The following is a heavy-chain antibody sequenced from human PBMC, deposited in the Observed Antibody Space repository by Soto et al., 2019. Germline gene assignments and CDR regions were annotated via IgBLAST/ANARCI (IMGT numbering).Heavy chain of an antibody. CDR2: INHSGST. D-gene: IGHD3-16*02. V-gene: IGHV4-34*01. CDR1: GGSFSGYY. Sequence: SETLSLTCAVYGGSFSGYYWSWIRQPPGKALEWIGEINHSGSTNYNPSLKSRVTISVDTSKNQFSLKLSSVTAADTAVYYCARAKYDYVWGSYRPAFDYWGQGXLVTVYS. CDR3: ARAKYDYVWGSYRPAFDY. J-gene: IGHJ4*02.